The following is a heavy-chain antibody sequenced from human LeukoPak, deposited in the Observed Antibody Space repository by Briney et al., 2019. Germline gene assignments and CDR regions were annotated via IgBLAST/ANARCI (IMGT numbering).Heavy chain of an antibody. V-gene: IGHV3-74*01. Sequence: GGSLRLSCAASGFTFSDYWMHWVRDAPGKGLMWVSRIAGDGSSISYADSVKGRFTISRDNAKDTLYLQMGSQRAEDTAVYYCARGGFKYNYYDAMDVWGQGTTVTVSS. CDR3: ARGGFKYNYYDAMDV. CDR1: GFTFSDYW. D-gene: IGHD2-15*01. CDR2: IAGDGSSI. J-gene: IGHJ6*02.